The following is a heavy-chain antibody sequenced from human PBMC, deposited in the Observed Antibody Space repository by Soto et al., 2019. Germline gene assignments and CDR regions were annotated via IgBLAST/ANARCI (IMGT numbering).Heavy chain of an antibody. D-gene: IGHD6-19*01. J-gene: IGHJ2*01. V-gene: IGHV3-23*04. Sequence: EVQLVESGGGLVQPGGSLRLSCAASGFTFSSYAMNWVRQAPGKGLEWVSAISDSGISTYYADSVKGRFTISRDNTKNTLDLQLNSLRGEDTAGYYCAKRGEGSGIYYWDFDLWGRGTLVTVSS. CDR2: ISDSGIST. CDR1: GFTFSSYA. CDR3: AKRGEGSGIYYWDFDL.